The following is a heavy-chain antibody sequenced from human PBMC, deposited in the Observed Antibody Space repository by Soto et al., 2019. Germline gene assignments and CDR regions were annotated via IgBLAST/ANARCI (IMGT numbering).Heavy chain of an antibody. Sequence: EVQLLESGGGLVQPGGSLRLSCAASGFTFSSYAMSWVRQAPGKGLEWVSAISGSGGITYYADSVKGRFTISRDNSKNTLYLQMNSLRAEDTAVYYCAKGGHDYYYYYMDVWGKGTTVTVSS. CDR3: AKGGHDYYYYYMDV. CDR1: GFTFSSYA. V-gene: IGHV3-23*01. J-gene: IGHJ6*03. CDR2: ISGSGGIT.